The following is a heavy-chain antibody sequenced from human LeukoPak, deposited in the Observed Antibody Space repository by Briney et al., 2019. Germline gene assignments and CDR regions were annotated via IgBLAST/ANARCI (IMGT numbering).Heavy chain of an antibody. D-gene: IGHD3-9*01. CDR3: ARDMTGSHNWFDP. CDR2: ISYDGSNK. V-gene: IGHV3-30*04. CDR1: GFTFSSYA. J-gene: IGHJ5*02. Sequence: GRSLRLSCAASGFTFSSYAMHWVRQAPGKGLEWVAVISYDGSNKYHADSVKGRFTISRDNSKNTLYLQMNSLRAEDTAVYYCARDMTGSHNWFDPWGQGTLVTVSS.